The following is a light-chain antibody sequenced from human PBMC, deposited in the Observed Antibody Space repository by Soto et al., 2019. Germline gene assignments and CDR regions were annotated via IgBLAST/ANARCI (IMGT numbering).Light chain of an antibody. CDR2: AAS. CDR1: QSISSY. CDR3: QQSYSTPWT. V-gene: IGKV1-39*01. J-gene: IGKJ1*01. Sequence: DIPMTQSPSSLSASVGDRVTITCRASQSISSYLNWYQQKPGKAPKLLIYAASRLQSGVPSGFSGSGSGTDFTLTISSLQPEDFATYYCQQSYSTPWTFGQGTKVEIK.